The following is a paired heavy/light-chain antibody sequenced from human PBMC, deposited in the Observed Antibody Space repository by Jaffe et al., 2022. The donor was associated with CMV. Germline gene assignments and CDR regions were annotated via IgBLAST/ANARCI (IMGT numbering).Heavy chain of an antibody. J-gene: IGHJ4*02. Sequence: QLQLQESGPGLVKPSETLSLTCTVSGGSISGSSYYWGWVRQPPGKGLEWIGSIYYSGSTYYNPSLKSRVTVSVDKSKNQFSLKLSSVTAADTVVYYCARHADGYNSGYFDYWGQGTLVTVSS. CDR2: IYYSGST. CDR3: ARHADGYNSGYFDY. CDR1: GGSISGSSYY. V-gene: IGHV4-39*01. D-gene: IGHD5-12*01.
Light chain of an antibody. CDR2: DAS. J-gene: IGKJ3*01. CDR1: QDITNY. V-gene: IGKV1-33*01. Sequence: DIQMTQSPSSLSASVGDRVTITCQASQDITNYLNWYQQKPGKAPKLLIYDASNLETGVPSRFSGSGSGTDFTFTISSLQPEDIATYYCQQYDNLPLFTFGPGTKVDIK. CDR3: QQYDNLPLFT.